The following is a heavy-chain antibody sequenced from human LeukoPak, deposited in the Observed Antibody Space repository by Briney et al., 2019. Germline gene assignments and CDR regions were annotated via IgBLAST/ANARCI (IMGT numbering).Heavy chain of an antibody. J-gene: IGHJ4*02. CDR2: IYYSGNT. CDR1: GASISDAAYY. D-gene: IGHD1-26*01. V-gene: IGHV4-61*08. Sequence: SQTLSLTCTVSGASISDAAYYWSWIRQPPGKGLEWIGYIYYSGNTKYNPSLKSRVTISVDTSKNQFSLKLSSVTAADTAVYYCATERQLRFDYWGQGTLVTVSS. CDR3: ATERQLRFDY.